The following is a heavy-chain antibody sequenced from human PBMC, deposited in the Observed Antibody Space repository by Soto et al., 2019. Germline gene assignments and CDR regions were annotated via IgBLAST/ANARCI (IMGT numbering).Heavy chain of an antibody. Sequence: GESLKISCKGSEYSFTSYWIGCVRQMPGKALEWMGIIYPGDSDTRYSPSFQGQVTISADESISTAYLQWSSLKASDTAMYYCARHGMQGSYYYGMDVWGPGTTVTVSS. V-gene: IGHV5-51*01. J-gene: IGHJ6*02. CDR1: EYSFTSYW. D-gene: IGHD1-1*01. CDR3: ARHGMQGSYYYGMDV. CDR2: IYPGDSDT.